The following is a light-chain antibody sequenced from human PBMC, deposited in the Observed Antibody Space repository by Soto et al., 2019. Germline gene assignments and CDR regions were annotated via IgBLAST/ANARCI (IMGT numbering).Light chain of an antibody. CDR2: EVS. J-gene: IGLJ1*01. CDR1: SSDVGGYNY. V-gene: IGLV2-14*01. CDR3: SSYTSGSTPIYA. Sequence: QSALTQPASVSGSPGQSITISCTGTSSDVGGYNYVSWYQHHPGKAPKLMIYEVSNRPSGVSNRFSGSKSGNTASLTISGLQAEDEADYYCSSYTSGSTPIYAFGSGTKLTVL.